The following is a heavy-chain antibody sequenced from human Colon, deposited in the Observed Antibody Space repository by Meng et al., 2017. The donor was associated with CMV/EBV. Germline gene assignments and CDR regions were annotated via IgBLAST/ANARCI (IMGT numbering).Heavy chain of an antibody. D-gene: IGHD3-9*01. CDR2: IVTTGSAV. V-gene: IGHV3-21*04. CDR1: GLTLSSMY. J-gene: IGHJ5*02. Sequence: GGSLRLSCAGSGLTLSSMYMHWVRQAPGRGLEWVASIVTTGSAVYYADSVKGRFTISRDNSQNTLYLQMNSLGADDTAIYYCAKSTPDHFDYYFGARAQGILVTVSS. CDR3: AKSTPDHFDYYFGA.